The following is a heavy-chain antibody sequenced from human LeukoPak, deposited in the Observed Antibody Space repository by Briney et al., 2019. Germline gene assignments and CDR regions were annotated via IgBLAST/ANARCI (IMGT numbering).Heavy chain of an antibody. J-gene: IGHJ6*03. CDR1: GGSLSGYY. Sequence: PPETLSLTCGVYGGSLSGYYWNWIRQSPGKGLEWIGEVNHSGSTNYNPSLKSRVTISLNTSTNQFSLSLTSVTAADTAVYYCARGGPRVYYYYYYMDVWGKGTSVTISS. CDR3: ARGGPRVYYYYYYMDV. CDR2: VNHSGST. V-gene: IGHV4-34*01.